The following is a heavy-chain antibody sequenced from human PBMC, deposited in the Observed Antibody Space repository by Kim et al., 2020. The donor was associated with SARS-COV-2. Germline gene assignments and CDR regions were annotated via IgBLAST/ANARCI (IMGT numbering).Heavy chain of an antibody. J-gene: IGHJ4*02. Sequence: GGSLRRSCAASGFTFNDHWMTWVRQAPEKGLEWVANIKQDGSDKYYADSVKGRFTISRDNAKNVLYVQLDSLRVEDTAVYHCARGRYTSGWYPDYFDDLGQGTLVAVAS. D-gene: IGHD6-19*01. CDR3: ARGRYTSGWYPDYFDD. CDR1: GFTFNDHW. V-gene: IGHV3-7*01. CDR2: IKQDGSDK.